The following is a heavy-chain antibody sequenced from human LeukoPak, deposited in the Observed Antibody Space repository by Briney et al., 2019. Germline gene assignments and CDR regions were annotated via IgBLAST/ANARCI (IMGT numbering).Heavy chain of an antibody. CDR2: ISSSSSYI. J-gene: IGHJ4*02. V-gene: IGHV3-21*01. CDR1: GFTFSSYS. Sequence: GGSLRLSCAASGFTFSSYSMNWVRQAPGKGLEWVSSISSSSSYIYYADSVKGRFTISRDNSKNTLYLQMNSLRAEDTAVYYCAKKQRQIAARSHIDYWGQGTLVTVSS. D-gene: IGHD6-6*01. CDR3: AKKQRQIAARSHIDY.